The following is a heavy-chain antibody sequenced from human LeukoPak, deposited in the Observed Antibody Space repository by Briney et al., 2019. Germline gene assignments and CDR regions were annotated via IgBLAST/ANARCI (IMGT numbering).Heavy chain of an antibody. CDR1: GYTFTGYY. D-gene: IGHD3-3*01. J-gene: IGHJ6*03. V-gene: IGHV1-2*02. CDR3: ARGRFLDYYMDV. CDR2: INPNSGGT. Sequence: AASVTVSCKASGYTFTGYYMHWVRQAPGQGLEWMGWINPNSGGTNYAQKFQGRVTMTRDTSISTAYMELSRLRSDDTAVYYCARGRFLDYYMDVWGKGTTVTVSS.